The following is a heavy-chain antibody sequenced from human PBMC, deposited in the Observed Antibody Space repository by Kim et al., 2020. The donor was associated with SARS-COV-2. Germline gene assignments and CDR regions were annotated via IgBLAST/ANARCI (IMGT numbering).Heavy chain of an antibody. D-gene: IGHD6-19*01. CDR3: AGARYSSGWYRFDY. V-gene: IGHV3-53*01. J-gene: IGHJ4*02. Sequence: ADSVKGRLTISRDTSKNTLNLQMNNLRAEDRAVYYCAGARYSSGWYRFDYWGQGTLVTVSS.